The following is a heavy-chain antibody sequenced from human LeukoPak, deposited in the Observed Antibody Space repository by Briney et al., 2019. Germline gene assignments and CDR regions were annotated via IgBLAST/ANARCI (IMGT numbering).Heavy chain of an antibody. J-gene: IGHJ3*02. D-gene: IGHD3-3*01. CDR1: GGTFSSYA. Sequence: SVKVSCKASGGTFSSYAISWVRQAPGQGLEWMGGIIPIFGTANYAQKFQGRVTITADESTSTAYMELSSLRSEDTAVYYCARDLAHYDFWSLAFDIWGQGTMVTVSS. V-gene: IGHV1-69*13. CDR2: IIPIFGTA. CDR3: ARDLAHYDFWSLAFDI.